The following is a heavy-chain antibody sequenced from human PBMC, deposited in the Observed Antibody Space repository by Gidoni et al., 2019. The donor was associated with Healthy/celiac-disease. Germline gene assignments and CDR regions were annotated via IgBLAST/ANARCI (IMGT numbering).Heavy chain of an antibody. J-gene: IGHJ4*02. D-gene: IGHD2-15*01. V-gene: IGHV4-4*07. CDR3: ARSWESAATWVSFDY. CDR1: GGSISSYY. CDR2: IYTSGST. Sequence: QVQLQESGPGLVKPSETLSLTCTVSGGSISSYYWSWIRQPAGKGLEWIGRIYTSGSTNYSPSLKSRVTMSVDTSKNQFSLKLSSVTAADTAVYYCARSWESAATWVSFDYWGQGTLVTVSS.